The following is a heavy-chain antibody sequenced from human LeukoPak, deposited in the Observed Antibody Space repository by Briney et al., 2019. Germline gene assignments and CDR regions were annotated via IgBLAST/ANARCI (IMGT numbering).Heavy chain of an antibody. V-gene: IGHV3-66*01. J-gene: IGHJ6*02. CDR3: ARERLGMDV. CDR2: ISTGGKT. Sequence: GGSLRLSCAASGLTVRTNYMHWVRQAPGKGLEWVSVISTGGKTYYADSVKARFIASRDNSNNTLSLQMNSLRVEDTAVYYCARERLGMDVWGQGTTVTVSS. CDR1: GLTVRTNY. D-gene: IGHD6-19*01.